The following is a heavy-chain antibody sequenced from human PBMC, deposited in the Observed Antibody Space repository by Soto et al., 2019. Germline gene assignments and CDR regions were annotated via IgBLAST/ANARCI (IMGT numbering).Heavy chain of an antibody. Sequence: GGSLRLSCAASGFTFSSYAMSWVRQAPGKGLEWVSAISGSGGSTYYADSVKGRFTISRGNSKNTLYLQMNSLRAEDTAVYYCAKRPVAAGPTLTGYPTFGSWGQGILVTVSS. CDR3: AKRPVAAGPTLTGYPTFGS. CDR2: ISGSGGST. J-gene: IGHJ4*02. D-gene: IGHD3-9*01. CDR1: GFTFSSYA. V-gene: IGHV3-23*01.